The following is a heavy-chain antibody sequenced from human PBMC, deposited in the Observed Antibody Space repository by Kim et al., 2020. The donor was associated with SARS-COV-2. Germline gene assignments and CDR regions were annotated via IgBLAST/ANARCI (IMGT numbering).Heavy chain of an antibody. CDR1: GGTFSSYA. V-gene: IGHV1-69*13. CDR2: IIPIFGTA. Sequence: SVKVSCKASGGTFSSYAISWVRQAPGQGLEWMGGIIPIFGTANYAQKFQGRVTITADESTSTAYMELSSLRSEDTAVYYCARATGGDYDFWSGLFDYWGQGTLVTVSS. D-gene: IGHD3-3*01. CDR3: ARATGGDYDFWSGLFDY. J-gene: IGHJ4*02.